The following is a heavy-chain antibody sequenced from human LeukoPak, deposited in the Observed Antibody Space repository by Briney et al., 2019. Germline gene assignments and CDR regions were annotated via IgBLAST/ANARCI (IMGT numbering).Heavy chain of an antibody. Sequence: SETLSLTCAVYGGSFSGYYWNWIRQPPGKGLEWIGEINHSGSTNYNPSLKSRVTISVDTSKNQFSLKLSSVTAADAAVYYCAREGRRTGYSSGWRRYYYYGMDVWGQGTTVTVSS. D-gene: IGHD6-19*01. CDR1: GGSFSGYY. CDR2: INHSGST. V-gene: IGHV4-34*01. J-gene: IGHJ6*02. CDR3: AREGRRTGYSSGWRRYYYYGMDV.